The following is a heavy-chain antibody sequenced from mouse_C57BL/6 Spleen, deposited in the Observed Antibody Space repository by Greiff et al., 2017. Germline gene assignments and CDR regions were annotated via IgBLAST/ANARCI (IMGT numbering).Heavy chain of an antibody. D-gene: IGHD2-10*01. CDR2: IRSKSNNYAT. Sequence: EVKLMESGGGLVQPKGSLKLSCAASGFSFNTYAMNWVRQAPGKGLEWVARIRSKSNNYATYYADSVKDRFTISRDDSESMLYLQMNNLKTEDTAMYYCVSAGLPYAMDYWGQGTSVTVSS. J-gene: IGHJ4*01. CDR3: VSAGLPYAMDY. CDR1: GFSFNTYA. V-gene: IGHV10-1*01.